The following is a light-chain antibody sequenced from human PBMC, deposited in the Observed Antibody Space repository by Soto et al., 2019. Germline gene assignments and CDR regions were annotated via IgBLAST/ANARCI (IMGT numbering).Light chain of an antibody. Sequence: EIEMTQSPATLSLSPAERATLSCRASQSVSSYLAWYQQKPGQAPRLLIYDASNRATGIPARFSGSGSGTDFTLTISSLEPEDFAVYYCQQRSNWPRTFGQGTRLEIK. J-gene: IGKJ5*01. CDR3: QQRSNWPRT. CDR1: QSVSSY. CDR2: DAS. V-gene: IGKV3-11*01.